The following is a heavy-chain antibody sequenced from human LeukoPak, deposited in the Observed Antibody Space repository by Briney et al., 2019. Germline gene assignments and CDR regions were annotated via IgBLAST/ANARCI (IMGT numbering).Heavy chain of an antibody. V-gene: IGHV3-23*01. CDR1: GFTFSSYA. D-gene: IGHD6-19*01. CDR3: AKDGYTGPYSSGWYNY. Sequence: GGSLRLSCAASGFTFSSYAMSWVRQAPGKGLEWVSAISGSGGSTYYADSVKGRFTISRDNSKNTLYLQMNSLRAEDTAVYYCAKDGYTGPYSSGWYNYWGQGTLVTVSS. CDR2: ISGSGGST. J-gene: IGHJ4*02.